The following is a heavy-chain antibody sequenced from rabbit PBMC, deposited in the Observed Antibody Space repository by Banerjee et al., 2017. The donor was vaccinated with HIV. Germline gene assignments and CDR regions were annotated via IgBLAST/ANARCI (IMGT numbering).Heavy chain of an antibody. J-gene: IGHJ4*01. D-gene: IGHD2-1*01. CDR2: IYVGSGGGT. CDR3: GRAGEGGYGYLDL. Sequence: QEQLVESGGGLVQPEGSLTLTCKASGLDFSSSYWICWVRQAPGKGLEWIACIYVGSGGGTKYASWAKGRFTISKTSSTTVTLEMTSLTVADTATFFCGRAGEGGYGYLDLWGPGTLVTVS. V-gene: IGHV1S45*01. CDR1: GLDFSSSYW.